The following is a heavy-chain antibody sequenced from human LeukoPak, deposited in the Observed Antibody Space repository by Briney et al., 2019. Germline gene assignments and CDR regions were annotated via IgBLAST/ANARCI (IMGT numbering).Heavy chain of an antibody. CDR1: GFTLSSYS. CDR2: ISSSSSYI. V-gene: IGHV3-21*01. Sequence: GGSLRLSCAASGFTLSSYSMNWVRQAPGKGLEWVSSISSSSSYIYYADSVKGRFTISRDNAKNSLYLQMNSLRAEDTAVYYCARDRGYSGYDAFLDYWGQGTLVTVSS. D-gene: IGHD5-12*01. J-gene: IGHJ4*02. CDR3: ARDRGYSGYDAFLDY.